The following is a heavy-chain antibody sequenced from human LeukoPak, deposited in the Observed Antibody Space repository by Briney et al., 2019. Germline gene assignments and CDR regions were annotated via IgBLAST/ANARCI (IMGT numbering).Heavy chain of an antibody. V-gene: IGHV4-39*01. J-gene: IGHJ4*02. CDR3: ASFAVTATHSFDY. D-gene: IGHD2-21*02. CDR2: IYYSGST. Sequence: SGTLSLTCTVSGGSISSSSYYWGWIRQPPGKGLEWIGSIYYSGSTYYNPSLKSRVTISVDTSKNQFSLKLSSVTAADTAVYYCASFAVTATHSFDYWGQGTLVTVSS. CDR1: GGSISSSSYY.